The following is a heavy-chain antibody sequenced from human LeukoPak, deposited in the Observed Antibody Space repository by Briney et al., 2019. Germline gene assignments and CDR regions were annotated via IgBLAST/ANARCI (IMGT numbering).Heavy chain of an antibody. V-gene: IGHV4-31*03. CDR2: IYYSGST. Sequence: SETLSLTCTVSGGSISSGDYYWSWIRQHPGKGLEWIGYIYYSGSTYYNPSLKSRVTISVDTSKNQFSLKLRSVTAAGTAVYYCARGYQLPYNWFDPWGQGILVTVSS. CDR3: ARGYQLPYNWFDP. J-gene: IGHJ5*02. CDR1: GGSISSGDYY. D-gene: IGHD2-2*01.